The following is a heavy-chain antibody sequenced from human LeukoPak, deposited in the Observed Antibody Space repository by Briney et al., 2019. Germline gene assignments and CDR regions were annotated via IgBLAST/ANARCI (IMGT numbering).Heavy chain of an antibody. Sequence: SETLSLTCTVSGYSISNGYYWGWIRQPPGKGLEWIGSIYHTGSTYYNLSLKSRVTISVDTSKNQFSLKLSSVTAADTAVYYCARGDRYYDILTGYFSSFGIWGQGTMVTVSS. CDR3: ARGDRYYDILTGYFSSFGI. CDR1: GYSISNGYY. J-gene: IGHJ3*02. CDR2: IYHTGST. V-gene: IGHV4-38-2*02. D-gene: IGHD3-9*01.